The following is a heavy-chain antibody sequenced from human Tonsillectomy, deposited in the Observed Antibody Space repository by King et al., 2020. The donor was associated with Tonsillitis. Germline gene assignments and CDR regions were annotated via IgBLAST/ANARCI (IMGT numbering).Heavy chain of an antibody. Sequence: VQLVESGGGVVQPGRSLRLSCTASGFTFSSYAMHWVRQAPGKGLEWVALISYDGSHQYYADSVKGRFTISRDNYKNTLYLQMNSLRPEETAVYFCARDRDWGFAEPYDASDIWGQGTMVTVSA. J-gene: IGHJ3*02. V-gene: IGHV3-30*04. CDR1: GFTFSSYA. CDR3: ARDRDWGFAEPYDASDI. CDR2: ISYDGSHQ. D-gene: IGHD7-27*01.